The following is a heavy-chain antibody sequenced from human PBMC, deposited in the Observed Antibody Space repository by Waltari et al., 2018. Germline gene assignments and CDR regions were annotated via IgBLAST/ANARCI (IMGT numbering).Heavy chain of an antibody. J-gene: IGHJ4*02. Sequence: EVQLLESGGGLVQPGGSLRLSCAASGFTFSSYAMSWVRQAPGKGLEWVSVIYSGGSTYYADSVKGRFTISRDNSKNTLYLQMNSLRAEDTAVYYCAKVNIAAAGSDYWGQGTLVTVSS. V-gene: IGHV3-23*03. CDR3: AKVNIAAAGSDY. CDR1: GFTFSSYA. D-gene: IGHD6-13*01. CDR2: IYSGGST.